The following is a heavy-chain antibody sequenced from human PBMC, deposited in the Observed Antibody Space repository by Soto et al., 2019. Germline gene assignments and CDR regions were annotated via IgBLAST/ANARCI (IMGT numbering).Heavy chain of an antibody. CDR1: GGSISSSY. CDR2: IYPSGTT. Sequence: SETLSLTCIVSGGSISSSYWSWIRQPAGKGPEWIGRIYPSGTTNYNPSLKSRLTMSVDTSKNQFSLRLRSVTAADTAVYFCARDDYGSAGMDVWGQGTTVTVSS. D-gene: IGHD3-10*01. J-gene: IGHJ6*02. V-gene: IGHV4-4*07. CDR3: ARDDYGSAGMDV.